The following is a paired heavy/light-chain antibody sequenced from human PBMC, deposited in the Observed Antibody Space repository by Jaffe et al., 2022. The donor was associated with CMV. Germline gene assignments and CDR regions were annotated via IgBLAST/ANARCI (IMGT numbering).Heavy chain of an antibody. J-gene: IGHJ3*02. D-gene: IGHD3-22*01. V-gene: IGHV1-46*02. CDR1: GYRFNNYY. Sequence: QLVQSGAEVKKPGASVKVSCKASGYRFNNYYIHWVRQAPGQGLEWMGIMDPSDGGTTYAQKFQGRVTMTRDTSTSTAYMELSSLRSEDTAVYYCAREKVVNHAFDIWGQGTVVTVSS. CDR2: MDPSDGGT. CDR3: AREKVVNHAFDI.
Light chain of an antibody. V-gene: IGKV1-6*01. CDR3: LQNNDYPWT. CDR1: QGIRND. J-gene: IGKJ1*01. CDR2: AAS. Sequence: AIQMTQTPSSLSASVGDRVTITCRASQGIRNDLGWYQQKPGEAPKLLIYAASSLQNGVPSRFSASGSGTDFTLTISSLQPEDFATYYCLQNNDYPWTFGQGTKVEIK.